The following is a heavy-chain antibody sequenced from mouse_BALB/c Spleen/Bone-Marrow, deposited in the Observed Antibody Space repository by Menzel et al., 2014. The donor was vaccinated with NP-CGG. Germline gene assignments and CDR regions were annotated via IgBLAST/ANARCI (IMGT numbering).Heavy chain of an antibody. CDR1: GFSLTSYG. J-gene: IGHJ4*01. CDR2: IWSGGST. CDR3: VRRGGNYAMDY. V-gene: IGHV2-2*02. Sequence: VQLQQSGPGLVQPSQSLSITCTVSGFSLTSYGVHWVRQSPGKGLEWLGAIWSGGSTDYNSAFISRLSISKDNSKSQVFFKMNSLEANDTAIYYCVRRGGNYAMDYWGQGTSVTVSS.